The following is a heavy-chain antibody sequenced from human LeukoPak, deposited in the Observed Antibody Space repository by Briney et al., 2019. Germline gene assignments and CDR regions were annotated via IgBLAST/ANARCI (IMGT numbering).Heavy chain of an antibody. Sequence: ASVKVSCKASGYTSTGYYMHWVRQAPGQGLEWMGWINPNSGGTNYAQKFQGRVTMTRDTSISTAYMELSRLRSDDTAVYYCARSFRSRGWYFGFDPWGQGTLVTVSS. CDR2: INPNSGGT. J-gene: IGHJ5*02. V-gene: IGHV1-2*02. CDR3: ARSFRSRGWYFGFDP. D-gene: IGHD6-19*01. CDR1: GYTSTGYY.